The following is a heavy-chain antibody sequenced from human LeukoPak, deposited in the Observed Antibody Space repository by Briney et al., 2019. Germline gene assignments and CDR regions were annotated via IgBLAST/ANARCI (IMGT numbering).Heavy chain of an antibody. D-gene: IGHD3-3*01. J-gene: IGHJ4*02. CDR1: GGSFSGYY. CDR3: ARGRTGITIVGVVIISPFFDY. CDR2: INHSGST. V-gene: IGHV4-34*01. Sequence: SETLSLTCAVYGGSFSGYYWSWIRQPPGKGLEWIGEINHSGSTNYNPSLKSRVTISVDTSKNQFSLKLSSVTAADTAVYYCARGRTGITIVGVVIISPFFDYWGQGTLVTVSS.